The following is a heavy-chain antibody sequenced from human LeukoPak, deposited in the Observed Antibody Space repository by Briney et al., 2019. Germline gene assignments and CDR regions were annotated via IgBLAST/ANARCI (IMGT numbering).Heavy chain of an antibody. J-gene: IGHJ4*02. Sequence: ASVKVSCKASGYTFTSYYMHWVRQAPGQGLEWMGLINPSGGSTTYAQKFQGRVTMTRDTSTSTIYMELSSLRSEDTAVYYCASGDSSSCDYWGQGTLVTVSS. V-gene: IGHV1-46*01. CDR2: INPSGGST. CDR1: GYTFTSYY. CDR3: ASGDSSSCDY. D-gene: IGHD6-13*01.